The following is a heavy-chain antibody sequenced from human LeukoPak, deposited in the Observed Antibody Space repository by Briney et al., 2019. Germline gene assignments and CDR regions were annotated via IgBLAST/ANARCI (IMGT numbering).Heavy chain of an antibody. Sequence: GGSLRLSCAASGFTFSGYSMHWVRQAPGKGLEDISYISGSGDGTGYADSVKGRFTISRDNSKTTLYLQMGSLRADDMAVYYCARQKGPGASWFDHWGQGTLVTVSS. CDR3: ARQKGPGASWFDH. J-gene: IGHJ5*02. D-gene: IGHD1-26*01. CDR1: GFTFSGYS. CDR2: ISGSGDGT. V-gene: IGHV3-64*02.